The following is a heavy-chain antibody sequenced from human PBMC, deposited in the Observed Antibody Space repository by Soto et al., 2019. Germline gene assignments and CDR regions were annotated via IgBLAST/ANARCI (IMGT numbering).Heavy chain of an antibody. D-gene: IGHD1-1*01. CDR3: ARDLGWNLPSYYYYYCGMDV. V-gene: IGHV3-30-3*01. CDR1: GFTFSSYA. CDR2: ISYDGSNK. Sequence: GGSLRLSCAASGFTFSSYAMHWVRQAPGKGLEWVAVISYDGSNKYYADSVKGRFTISRDNSKNTLYLQMNSLRAEDTAVYYCARDLGWNLPSYYYYYCGMDVWGQGTTVTVSS. J-gene: IGHJ6*02.